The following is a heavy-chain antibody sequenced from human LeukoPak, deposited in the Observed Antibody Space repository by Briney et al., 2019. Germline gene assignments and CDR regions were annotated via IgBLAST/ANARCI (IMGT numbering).Heavy chain of an antibody. CDR1: GYQFTGFW. CDR2: IYPDDSDT. J-gene: IGHJ4*02. Sequence: GESLKITCKASGYQFTGFWIGWVRQKPGKGLEWMGIIYPDDSDTRYSPSFQGQVTISADTSISTAYLQWSSLEASDTAMYFCVRGYCSTARCSNFDHWGPGTLVTVSS. V-gene: IGHV5-51*01. D-gene: IGHD2-2*01. CDR3: VRGYCSTARCSNFDH.